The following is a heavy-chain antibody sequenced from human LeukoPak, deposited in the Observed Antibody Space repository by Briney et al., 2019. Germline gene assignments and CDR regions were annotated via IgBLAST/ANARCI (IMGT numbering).Heavy chain of an antibody. V-gene: IGHV1-8*01. CDR1: GYTFTSYD. Sequence: ASVKVSCKASGYTFTSYDINWVRQATGQGLEWMGWMNPNSGNTGYAQKFQGRVTMSRNTSISTAYMELSSLRSEDTAVYYCARGRRIVGATTSFPGYWGQGTLVTVSS. CDR3: ARGRRIVGATTSFPGY. D-gene: IGHD1-26*01. J-gene: IGHJ4*02. CDR2: MNPNSGNT.